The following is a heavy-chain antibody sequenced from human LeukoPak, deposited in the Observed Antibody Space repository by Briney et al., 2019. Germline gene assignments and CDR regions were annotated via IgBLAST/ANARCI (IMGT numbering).Heavy chain of an antibody. CDR3: ARVGVYYDSSGYQRWFDP. D-gene: IGHD3-22*01. Sequence: GSSVKVSCKASGGTFSSYAISWVRQAPGQGLEWMGRIIPIFGIANYAQKFQGRVTITADKSTSIAYMELSSLRSEDTAVYYCARVGVYYDSSGYQRWFDPWGQGTLVTVSS. J-gene: IGHJ5*02. CDR1: GGTFSSYA. CDR2: IIPIFGIA. V-gene: IGHV1-69*04.